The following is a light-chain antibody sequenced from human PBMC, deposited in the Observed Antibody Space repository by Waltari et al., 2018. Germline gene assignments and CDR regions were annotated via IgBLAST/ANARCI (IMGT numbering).Light chain of an antibody. CDR3: QQSYSTSVT. Sequence: DIQMTQSPSSLSASVGDRVTITCRASQSISSYLNWYQQKPGKAPKLLIYAASSLQSGVPSRFSGSGSGKDFTLTISSLQPEDFATYYCQQSYSTSVTFGQGTKVEIK. CDR1: QSISSY. CDR2: AAS. V-gene: IGKV1-39*01. J-gene: IGKJ1*01.